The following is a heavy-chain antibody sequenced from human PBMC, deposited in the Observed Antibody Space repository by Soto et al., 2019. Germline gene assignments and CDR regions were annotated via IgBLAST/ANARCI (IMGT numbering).Heavy chain of an antibody. Sequence: GESLKISCKGSGYSFTSYWTSWVRQMPGKGLEWMGRIDPSDSYTNYSPSFQGHVTISADKSISTAYLQWGSLKASDTAMYYCASSYYDSSGYYNYYYGMDVWGQGTTVTVSS. CDR1: GYSFTSYW. CDR2: IDPSDSYT. J-gene: IGHJ6*02. CDR3: ASSYYDSSGYYNYYYGMDV. D-gene: IGHD3-22*01. V-gene: IGHV5-10-1*01.